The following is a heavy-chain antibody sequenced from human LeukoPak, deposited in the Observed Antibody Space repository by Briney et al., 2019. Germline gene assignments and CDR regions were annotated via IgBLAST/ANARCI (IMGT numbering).Heavy chain of an antibody. CDR2: ISSNGGST. CDR3: SSKLFGDY. D-gene: IGHD2-21*01. J-gene: IGHJ4*02. Sequence: GGSLRLSCAASGFGFRTYAMNWVRQAPGKGLEWVSTISSNGGSTYFTDSVKGRFTISRDNSKNTLYLQMNSLRAEDTAIYYCSSKLFGDYWGQGTLVTVSS. V-gene: IGHV3-23*01. CDR1: GFGFRTYA.